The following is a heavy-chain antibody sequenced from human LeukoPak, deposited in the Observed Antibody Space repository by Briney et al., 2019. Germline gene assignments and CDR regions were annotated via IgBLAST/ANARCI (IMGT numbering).Heavy chain of an antibody. Sequence: PSETLSLTCSVSGGSISSYYWNWVRQPAGKGLEWIGGIYAGGSTNYNPSLKSRVTMSLDTSKKHLSLKLTSATAADTAVCYCARSGSIAAAGIGSFDYWGQGTLVTVSS. CDR1: GGSISSYY. J-gene: IGHJ4*02. CDR3: ARSGSIAAAGIGSFDY. D-gene: IGHD6-13*01. V-gene: IGHV4-4*07. CDR2: IYAGGST.